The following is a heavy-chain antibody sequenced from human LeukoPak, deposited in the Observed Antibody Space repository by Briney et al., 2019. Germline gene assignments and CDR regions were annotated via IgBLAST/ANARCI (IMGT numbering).Heavy chain of an antibody. J-gene: IGHJ6*02. CDR2: IYYSGST. CDR3: ARVDYHDSSGFPYYYAMDV. V-gene: IGHV4-39*01. CDR1: GGSISSSSYY. Sequence: SETLSLTCTVSGGSISSSSYYWGWIPQPPGKGLEWFGSIYYSGSTYNHPSLNSRVTISVDTSKNQFSLKLSSVTAADTAVYYCARVDYHDSSGFPYYYAMDVWGQGTTVIVSS. D-gene: IGHD3-22*01.